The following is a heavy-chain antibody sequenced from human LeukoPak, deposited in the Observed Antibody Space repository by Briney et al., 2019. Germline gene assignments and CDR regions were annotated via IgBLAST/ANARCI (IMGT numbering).Heavy chain of an antibody. CDR2: ISGSGGST. J-gene: IGHJ4*02. V-gene: IGHV3-23*01. CDR1: GFTFTSYA. Sequence: GGSLRLSCAASGFTFTSYAMSWVRQAPGKGLEWVSAISGSGGSTYYADSVKGRFTISRDNSKNTLYLQMNSLRAEDTAIYYCAKDWRVEPAAAFDYWGQGTLVTVSS. D-gene: IGHD2-2*01. CDR3: AKDWRVEPAAAFDY.